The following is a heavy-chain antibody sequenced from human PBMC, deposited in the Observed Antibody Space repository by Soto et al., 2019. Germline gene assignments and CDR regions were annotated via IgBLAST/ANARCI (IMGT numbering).Heavy chain of an antibody. V-gene: IGHV3-48*02. CDR2: ISSSSSTI. CDR3: ASPYYYDSSGQGYYYYGMDV. CDR1: GFTFSSYS. D-gene: IGHD3-22*01. Sequence: GGSLRLSCAASGFTFSSYSMNWVRQAPGKGLEWVSYISSSSSTIYYADSVKGRFTISRDNAKNSLYLQMNSLRDEDTAVYYCASPYYYDSSGQGYYYYGMDVWGQGTTVTVSS. J-gene: IGHJ6*02.